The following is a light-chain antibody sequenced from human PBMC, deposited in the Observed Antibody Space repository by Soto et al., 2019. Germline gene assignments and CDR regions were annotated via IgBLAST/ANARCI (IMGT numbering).Light chain of an antibody. Sequence: QSALTQPASVYGSPGQSSTISCTGTSSDVGGYNYVSWYQQHPGKAPKLMIYDVSNRTSGVSNRFSGSKSGNTASLTISGLQAEDEADYYCSSSTSSSTMVFGGGTQLTVL. CDR3: SSSTSSSTMV. CDR2: DVS. V-gene: IGLV2-14*01. J-gene: IGLJ2*01. CDR1: SSDVGGYNY.